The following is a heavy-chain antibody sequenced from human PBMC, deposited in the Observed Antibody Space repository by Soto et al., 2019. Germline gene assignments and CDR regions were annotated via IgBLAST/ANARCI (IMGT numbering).Heavy chain of an antibody. CDR1: GFTVSTYG. CDR3: TGEVASGY. Sequence: QVQLVESGGGVVQPGRSLRLSCAVSGFTVSTYGMHWVRQVPGKGLEWVAVISRDGGTKYYADSVKGRFTISRDNSRNTLFLDMNSLRGDDMAVYYCTGEVASGYWGQGTLVTVSS. V-gene: IGHV3-30*03. D-gene: IGHD2-8*02. CDR2: ISRDGGTK. J-gene: IGHJ4*02.